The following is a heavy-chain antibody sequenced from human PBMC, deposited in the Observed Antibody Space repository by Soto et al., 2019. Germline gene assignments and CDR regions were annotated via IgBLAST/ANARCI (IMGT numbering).Heavy chain of an antibody. CDR2: IFTRDSET. Sequence: GESLKISCNGSAYSFTNYWIGWVRQTPGKGLEWMGLIFTRDSETKTSPSFQGHVSFSVDNSINTVYLQWTSLKTTDTGIYFCARGYFDSGHGYDLWGQGTLVTVSS. J-gene: IGHJ5*02. CDR3: ARGYFDSGHGYDL. D-gene: IGHD3-10*01. V-gene: IGHV5-51*01. CDR1: AYSFTNYW.